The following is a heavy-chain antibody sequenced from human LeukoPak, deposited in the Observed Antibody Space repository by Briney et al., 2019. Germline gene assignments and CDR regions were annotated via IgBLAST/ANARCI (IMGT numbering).Heavy chain of an antibody. CDR1: SGSISDGTW. CDR2: IDNSGGT. Sequence: SETLSLTCAVSSGSISDGTWWTWVRQPPGKGLEWIGQIDNSGGTDYNPSLKSRVTISLDKSKSQLSLNLRSVTAADTAIYYCAKHRGYAFDSWGQGTLVTVSS. D-gene: IGHD5-12*01. CDR3: AKHRGYAFDS. J-gene: IGHJ4*02. V-gene: IGHV4-4*02.